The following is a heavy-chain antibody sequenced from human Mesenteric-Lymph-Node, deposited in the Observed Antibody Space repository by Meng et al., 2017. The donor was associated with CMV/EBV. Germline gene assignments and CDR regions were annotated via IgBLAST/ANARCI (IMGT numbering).Heavy chain of an antibody. Sequence: CAASGFAFGDYYMNWIRQAPGKGLEWVAFISATANTIYYADAVRGRFTISRDNAKFSLSLQMNSLRAEDTAIYFCVRMKDGGGVDYWGQGALVTVS. CDR3: VRMKDGGGVDY. V-gene: IGHV3-11*04. CDR1: GFAFGDYY. CDR2: ISATANTI. J-gene: IGHJ4*02. D-gene: IGHD3-16*01.